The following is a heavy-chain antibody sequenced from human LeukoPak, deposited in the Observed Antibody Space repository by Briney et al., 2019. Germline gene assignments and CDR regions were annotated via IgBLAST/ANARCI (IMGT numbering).Heavy chain of an antibody. CDR2: ISVSGNT. D-gene: IGHD3-10*01. CDR1: GFTLSSYA. Sequence: PGGSLRLSCAASGFTLSSYAMSWVRQGPGKGLEWVSAISVSGNTYHADSVKGRFTISRDNSKNTLYLQMNSLRAEDTAVYYCAKDRVMVRGGTQDYWGQGTLVTVSS. V-gene: IGHV3-23*01. J-gene: IGHJ4*02. CDR3: AKDRVMVRGGTQDY.